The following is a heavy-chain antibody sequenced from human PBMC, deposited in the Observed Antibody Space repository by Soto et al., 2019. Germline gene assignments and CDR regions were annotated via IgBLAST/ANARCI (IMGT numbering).Heavy chain of an antibody. V-gene: IGHV1-69*02. CDR1: GGPFTGYT. J-gene: IGHJ5*02. Sequence: QVLLVHSGAEVRQPGASVRVSCTFSGGPFTGYTFTWLRQAAGQGFEWMGRIIPVVGLGEPPQRFQDRLTLTADTATYTIHMELRSLRFDDTAVYFCVRDDGSKINGFDPWGQGTRVTVSS. D-gene: IGHD4-17*01. CDR3: VRDDGSKINGFDP. CDR2: IIPVVGLG.